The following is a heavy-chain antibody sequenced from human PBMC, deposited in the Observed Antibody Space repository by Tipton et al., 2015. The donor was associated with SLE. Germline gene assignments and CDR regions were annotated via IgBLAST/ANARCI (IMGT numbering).Heavy chain of an antibody. Sequence: TLSLTCTVSGGSISSGNYYWSWIRQPPGKGLEWIGYIYYSGSTYYNPSLKSRVTISVDTSKNQFSLKLSSVTAADTAVYYCARVRGSGFGGYMDVWGKGTTVTVSS. V-gene: IGHV4-61*01. CDR3: ARVRGSGFGGYMDV. D-gene: IGHD3-10*01. CDR1: GGSISSGNYY. J-gene: IGHJ6*03. CDR2: IYYSGST.